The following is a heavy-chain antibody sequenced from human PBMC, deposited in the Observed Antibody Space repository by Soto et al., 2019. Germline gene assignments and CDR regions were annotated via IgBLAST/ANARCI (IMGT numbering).Heavy chain of an antibody. D-gene: IGHD6-19*01. CDR3: ARGVENSSAWPLDY. CDR2: INHSGNT. Sequence: QVQLQQWGAGLLKPSETLSLTCAVYGGSFSDYYWHWIRQPPGKGLEWIGEINHSGNTIRNPSLESRVTISVDTSKKQFSRNLKSVSAADTAVYYCARGVENSSAWPLDYWGQGKLVTVS. J-gene: IGHJ4*02. V-gene: IGHV4-34*01. CDR1: GGSFSDYY.